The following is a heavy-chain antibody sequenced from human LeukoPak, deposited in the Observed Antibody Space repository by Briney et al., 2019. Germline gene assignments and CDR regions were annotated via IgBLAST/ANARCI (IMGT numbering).Heavy chain of an antibody. CDR1: GYTFTGYY. Sequence: ASVKVSCKASGYTFTGYYMHWVRQAPGPGLEWMGRINPNSGGTNYAQKFQGRVTMTRDTSISKAYMELSRLRADDTAVYYCARDSRTGNYYGSGSYGGLDFDYWGQGTLVTVSS. CDR2: INPNSGGT. V-gene: IGHV1-2*06. D-gene: IGHD3-10*01. CDR3: ARDSRTGNYYGSGSYGGLDFDY. J-gene: IGHJ4*02.